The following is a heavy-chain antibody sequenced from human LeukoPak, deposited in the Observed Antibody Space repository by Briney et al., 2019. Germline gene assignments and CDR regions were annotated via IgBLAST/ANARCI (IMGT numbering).Heavy chain of an antibody. J-gene: IGHJ4*02. CDR1: GFTFSSYA. CDR3: AKESVRYSSSGEGQK. Sequence: PGGSLRLSCTASGFTFSSYAMSWVRQAPGKGLEWVSAISGSGGSTYYADSVKGRFTISRDNSKNTLYLQMNSLRAEDTAVYYCAKESVRYSSSGEGQKWGQGTLVTVSS. CDR2: ISGSGGST. D-gene: IGHD6-13*01. V-gene: IGHV3-23*01.